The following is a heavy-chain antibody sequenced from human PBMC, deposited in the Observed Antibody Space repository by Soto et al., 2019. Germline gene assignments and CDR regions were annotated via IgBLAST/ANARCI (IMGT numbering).Heavy chain of an antibody. Sequence: EVQLLESGGGLVQPGGSLRLSGAASGFTFSSYAMTWVRQAPGKGLEWVSTISSGATTKYADSVKGRFTISRDNSKNTVSLQLKSLRAEDTAVYYCAERNSSGWYYFDYWGQGTLVTVSS. CDR1: GFTFSSYA. CDR2: ISSGATT. D-gene: IGHD6-19*01. V-gene: IGHV3-23*01. CDR3: AERNSSGWYYFDY. J-gene: IGHJ4*02.